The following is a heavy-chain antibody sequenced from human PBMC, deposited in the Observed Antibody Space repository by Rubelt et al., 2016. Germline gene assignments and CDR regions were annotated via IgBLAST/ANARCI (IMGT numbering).Heavy chain of an antibody. J-gene: IGHJ3*02. V-gene: IGHV1-69*10. D-gene: IGHD3-22*01. CDR2: IIPILGIA. Sequence: QVQLVQSGAEVKKPGSSVKVSCKASGGTFSSYAISWVRQAPGQGLEWMGGIIPILGIANYAQKCQGRVTITADKATSTAYMELSSLRSEDTAVYYCASDRLLDDSSGGDAFDIWGQGTMVTVSS. CDR1: GGTFSSYA. CDR3: ASDRLLDDSSGGDAFDI.